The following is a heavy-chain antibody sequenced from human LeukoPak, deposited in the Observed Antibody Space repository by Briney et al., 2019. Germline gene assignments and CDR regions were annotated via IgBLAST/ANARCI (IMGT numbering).Heavy chain of an antibody. CDR2: TNPNSGNT. V-gene: IGHV1-8*01. CDR1: GYTFTSYD. Sequence: GASVKVSCKASGYTFTSYDINWVRQATGQGLEWMGWTNPNSGNTGYAQKFQGRVTMTRNTSISTAYMELSSLRSEDTAVYYCARGMVSSWYYSNWFDPWGQGTLVTVSS. D-gene: IGHD6-13*01. J-gene: IGHJ5*02. CDR3: ARGMVSSWYYSNWFDP.